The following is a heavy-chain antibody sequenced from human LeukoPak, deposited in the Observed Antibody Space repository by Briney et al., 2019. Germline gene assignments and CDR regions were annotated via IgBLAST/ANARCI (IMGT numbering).Heavy chain of an antibody. CDR2: ISSSGSTI. J-gene: IGHJ6*03. CDR3: ARPVGYYYYYMDV. CDR1: GFTFSSYE. Sequence: PGGSLRLSCAASGFTFSSYEMNWVRQAPGKGLQWVSYISSSGSTIYYADSVKGRFTISRDNAKNSLYLQMNSLRAEDTAVYYCARPVGYYYYYMDVWGKGTTVTDSS. D-gene: IGHD1-26*01. V-gene: IGHV3-48*03.